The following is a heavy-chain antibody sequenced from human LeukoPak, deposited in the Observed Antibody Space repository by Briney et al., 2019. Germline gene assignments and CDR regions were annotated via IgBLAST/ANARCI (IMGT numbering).Heavy chain of an antibody. CDR2: INTDGSTI. V-gene: IGHV3-74*01. CDR3: ARAGSYRFDY. D-gene: IGHD3-16*02. J-gene: IGHJ4*02. CDR1: GFIFSNYW. Sequence: GGSLRLSCAASGFIFSNYWMHWVRQAPGQGLVWVSRINTDGSTINYAVSVKGRFTISRDDAKNTLYLHMYSLRAEDTAIYYCARAGSYRFDYWGQGTLVTVSS.